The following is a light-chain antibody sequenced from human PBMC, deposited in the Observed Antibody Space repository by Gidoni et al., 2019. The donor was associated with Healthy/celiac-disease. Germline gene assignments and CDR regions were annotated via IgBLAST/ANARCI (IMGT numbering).Light chain of an antibody. Sequence: QSVLTQPPSASGTPGQRVTISCSGSSSNIGSNYVYWYQQLPGTAPKLLIYRNNQRHSGVPDRFSGSKSGTSASLAISGLRSEDEADYYCAAWDDSLSGPVFGGGTKLTV. J-gene: IGLJ3*02. V-gene: IGLV1-47*01. CDR1: SSNIGSNY. CDR3: AAWDDSLSGPV. CDR2: RNN.